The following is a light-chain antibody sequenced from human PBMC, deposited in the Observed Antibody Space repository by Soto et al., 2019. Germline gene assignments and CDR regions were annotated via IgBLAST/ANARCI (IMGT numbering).Light chain of an antibody. V-gene: IGLV2-14*01. CDR1: SSDGGGYNY. CDR2: DVS. Sequence: QSALTQPASVSGSPGQSITVSCTGSSSDGGGYNYVSWYQQHAGKAPKLIISDVSNRPTGVSNRFSGSRSGNTASLTISGLQAQDEAEYYCSSYTSGRTRVFGTGTKVTVL. CDR3: SSYTSGRTRV. J-gene: IGLJ1*01.